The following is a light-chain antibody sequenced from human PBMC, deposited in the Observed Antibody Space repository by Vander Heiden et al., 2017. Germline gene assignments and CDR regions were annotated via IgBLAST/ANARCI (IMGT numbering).Light chain of an antibody. CDR2: AAS. Sequence: VIWMTQSPSLVSASTGDRVTISCRMSQDISRHLAWFQQKPGKAPELLLYAASTLQSGVPSRFSGGGSGTDFSLTISPLQSEDFATYFCLHYHNSPHTFGQGTRVEIK. J-gene: IGKJ2*01. V-gene: IGKV1D-8*01. CDR1: QDISRH. CDR3: LHYHNSPHT.